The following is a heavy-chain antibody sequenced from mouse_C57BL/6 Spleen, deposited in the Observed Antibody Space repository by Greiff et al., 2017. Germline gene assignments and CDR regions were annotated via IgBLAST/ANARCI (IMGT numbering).Heavy chain of an antibody. CDR1: GYTFTDYY. CDR3: ARGLGNNYVGFAY. J-gene: IGHJ3*01. CDR2: INPNNGGT. V-gene: IGHV1-26*01. Sequence: EVQLQQSGPELVKPGASVKISCKASGYTFTDYYMNWVKQSHGKSLEWIGDINPNNGGTSYNQKFKGKATLIVDKSSSTAYMELRSLTSEDSAVYYCARGLGNNYVGFAYWGQGTLVTVSA. D-gene: IGHD5-1-1*01.